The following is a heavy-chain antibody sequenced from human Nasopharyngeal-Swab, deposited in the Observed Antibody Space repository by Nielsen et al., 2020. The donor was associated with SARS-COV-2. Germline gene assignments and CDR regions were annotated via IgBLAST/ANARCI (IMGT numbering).Heavy chain of an antibody. CDR1: GYTFSISS. CDR2: INSSSNYI. V-gene: IGHV3-21*01. J-gene: IGHJ6*02. Sequence: GESLKISCAASGYTFSISSMNLVRQAPGKGLEWVSIINSSSNYIKYGDSVKGRFTISSDNTKKSLYLQMNSLGVEDTAVYYCARLGTESYHYYSLDVWGQGTTVTVSS. D-gene: IGHD1-1*01. CDR3: ARLGTESYHYYSLDV.